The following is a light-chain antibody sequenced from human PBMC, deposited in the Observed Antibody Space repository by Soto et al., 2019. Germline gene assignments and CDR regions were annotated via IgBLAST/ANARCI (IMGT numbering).Light chain of an antibody. Sequence: DIQMTQSPSTLSASVGDRVTITCRASQSISSWLAWYQQKPGKAPKVLIFDASSLESGVPSRFSGSGSATEFTLTISSLQPDDFATYYCQQYNSYSTFGQGTKVEIK. CDR3: QQYNSYST. V-gene: IGKV1-5*01. J-gene: IGKJ1*01. CDR2: DAS. CDR1: QSISSW.